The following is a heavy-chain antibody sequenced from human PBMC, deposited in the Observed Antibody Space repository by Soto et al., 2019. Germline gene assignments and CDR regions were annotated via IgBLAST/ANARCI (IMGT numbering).Heavy chain of an antibody. D-gene: IGHD3-16*01. V-gene: IGHV3-48*02. Sequence: EVQLVESGGGLVQPGGSLRLSCVVSGFSFNTYSVNWVRQAPGKGLEWLAYIRNRDGTIWYADSVEGRFTISTDNAKNSLFLQMTSLRDEDTAVYYCARDWAFAFDNWGQGTLVSVSS. CDR2: IRNRDGTI. CDR1: GFSFNTYS. J-gene: IGHJ4*02. CDR3: ARDWAFAFDN.